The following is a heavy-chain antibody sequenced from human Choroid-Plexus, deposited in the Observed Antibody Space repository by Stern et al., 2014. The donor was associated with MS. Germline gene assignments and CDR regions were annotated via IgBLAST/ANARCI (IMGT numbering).Heavy chain of an antibody. Sequence: QITLKESGPTLVKPTQTLTLTCSFSGFSLRTSGANVGWIRQPPGKALEWLALIYWDAEKRYSPSLRRRLTITKDTSKTQVGLKMTNMAPVDTATFYCAHRDYGGNSGFDYWGQGTLVIVSS. V-gene: IGHV2-5*02. CDR1: GFSLRTSGAN. CDR3: AHRDYGGNSGFDY. J-gene: IGHJ4*02. CDR2: IYWDAEK. D-gene: IGHD4-23*01.